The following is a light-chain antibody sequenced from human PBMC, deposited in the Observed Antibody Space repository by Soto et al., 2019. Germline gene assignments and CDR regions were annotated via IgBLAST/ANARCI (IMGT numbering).Light chain of an antibody. CDR2: AAS. J-gene: IGKJ1*01. CDR3: QQCYGSART. CDR1: QRISTY. Sequence: DIQMTQSPSTLSAGVGDRVTITCRASQRISTYLTWYQQKPGKAPTLLIYAASSLQSGVPSRFSGGGSGTDFTLTINTLQPEDFATYFCQQCYGSARTFGQGTKVEIK. V-gene: IGKV1-39*01.